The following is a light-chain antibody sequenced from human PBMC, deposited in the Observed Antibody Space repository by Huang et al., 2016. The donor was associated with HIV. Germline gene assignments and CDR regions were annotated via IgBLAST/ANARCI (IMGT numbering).Light chain of an antibody. Sequence: EVVMTQSPATLSVSPGERATLSCRASQSGGSNLAWYQQRPGQAPRLLIYGASMRATGVPGRFSGSGSGTDFTLTISSLQSEDFAIYYCQRYNDWLSLTFGGGTRVEIK. J-gene: IGKJ4*01. CDR2: GAS. V-gene: IGKV3-15*01. CDR1: QSGGSN. CDR3: QRYNDWLSLT.